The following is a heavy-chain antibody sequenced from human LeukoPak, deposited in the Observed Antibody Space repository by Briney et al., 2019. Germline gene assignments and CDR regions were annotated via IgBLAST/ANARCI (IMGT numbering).Heavy chain of an antibody. Sequence: ASVKVSCKTSGYTFTTYGFSWVRQAPGQGLEWMGWISSYNGITNYAQKLQGRVTMTTDTSTRTAYMELRSLRSDDTAVYYCARDRTYYDSSGPDYWGQGTLVTVSS. V-gene: IGHV1-18*01. CDR2: ISSYNGIT. J-gene: IGHJ4*02. CDR1: GYTFTTYG. CDR3: ARDRTYYDSSGPDY. D-gene: IGHD3-22*01.